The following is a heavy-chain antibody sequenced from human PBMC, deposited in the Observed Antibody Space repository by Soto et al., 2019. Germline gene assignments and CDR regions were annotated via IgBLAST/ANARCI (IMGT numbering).Heavy chain of an antibody. J-gene: IGHJ4*02. CDR3: ARSGGSFNLDY. Sequence: SETLSLTCTVSGGSVSSGSYYWSWIRQPPGKGLEWIGYIYYSGSTNYNPSLKSRVTMSDDTSKNQFSLNLISVTAADTAVYYCARSGGSFNLDYWGLGTLVTVSS. CDR1: GGSVSSGSYY. D-gene: IGHD1-26*01. CDR2: IYYSGST. V-gene: IGHV4-61*01.